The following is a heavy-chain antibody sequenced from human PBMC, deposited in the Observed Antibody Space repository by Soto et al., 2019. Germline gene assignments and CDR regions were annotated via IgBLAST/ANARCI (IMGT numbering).Heavy chain of an antibody. CDR3: ANICRVGRCSGGNCCSVDY. CDR2: ISAGGDST. CDR1: GFPFNNYG. Sequence: QAGGSLRLSCVVSGFPFNNYGMNWVRQAPGRGLEWVSVISAGGDSTHYRDSVEGRFTISRDNSKNTLYLQMNSLRAEDTAVYYCANICRVGRCSGGNCCSVDYWGQGALVTVSS. V-gene: IGHV3-23*01. D-gene: IGHD2-15*01. J-gene: IGHJ4*02.